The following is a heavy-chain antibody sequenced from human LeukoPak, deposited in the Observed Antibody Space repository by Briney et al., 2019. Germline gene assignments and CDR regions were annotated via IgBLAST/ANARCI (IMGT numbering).Heavy chain of an antibody. CDR3: AKVIGRWLDLFDS. Sequence: GASVKVSCKASGYSFTGYYIHWVRQAPGQGLEWMGWINPNTGVTDYAQNFQARVTMTSDTSISTAYMELSRLTSDDTAVYYCAKVIGRWLDLFDSWGQGTLVSVSS. CDR2: INPNTGVT. V-gene: IGHV1-2*02. CDR1: GYSFTGYY. D-gene: IGHD5-12*01. J-gene: IGHJ4*02.